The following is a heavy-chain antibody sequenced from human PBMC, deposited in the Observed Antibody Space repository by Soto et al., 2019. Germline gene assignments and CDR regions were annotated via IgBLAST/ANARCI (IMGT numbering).Heavy chain of an antibody. D-gene: IGHD5-12*01. CDR3: AKVVSRDGGGYDRGYYYYYMDV. CDR1: GFTFSSYA. J-gene: IGHJ6*03. V-gene: IGHV3-23*01. Sequence: PGGSLRLSCAASGFTFSSYAMSWVRQDPGKGLEWVSAISGSGGSTYYADSVKGRFTISRDNSKNTLYMQMNSLRAEDTAVYYCAKVVSRDGGGYDRGYYYYYMDVWGKGTTVTVSS. CDR2: ISGSGGST.